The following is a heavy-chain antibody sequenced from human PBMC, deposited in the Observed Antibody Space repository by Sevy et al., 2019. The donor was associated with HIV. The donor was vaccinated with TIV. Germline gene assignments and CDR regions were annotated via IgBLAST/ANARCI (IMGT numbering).Heavy chain of an antibody. CDR3: AKLDYGGNSDI. CDR2: ITTSNSMS. V-gene: IGHV3-23*01. CDR1: GFTFSSYA. J-gene: IGHJ4*02. D-gene: IGHD4-17*01. Sequence: GGSLRLSCAASGFTFSSYAMNWVRQAPGKGLEWVSSITTSNSMSYYAEYVKGRFTISRVNSKNTMYLQMNSLRLEDTAVYYCAKLDYGGNSDIWGQGTLVTVSS.